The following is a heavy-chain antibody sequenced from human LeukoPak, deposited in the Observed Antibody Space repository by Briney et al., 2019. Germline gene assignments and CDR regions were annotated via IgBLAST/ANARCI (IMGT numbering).Heavy chain of an antibody. J-gene: IGHJ4*02. D-gene: IGHD2-15*01. V-gene: IGHV3-23*01. CDR1: GFTFNSYA. Sequence: GGSLRLSCAASGFTFNSYAMSWVRQAPGKGLEWVSAISGSGGSTYYADSVKGRFTISRDNSKNTLYLQMNSLRAEDTAVYYCAKDGAYCNGGSCPHYWGQGTLVTVSS. CDR2: ISGSGGST. CDR3: AKDGAYCNGGSCPHY.